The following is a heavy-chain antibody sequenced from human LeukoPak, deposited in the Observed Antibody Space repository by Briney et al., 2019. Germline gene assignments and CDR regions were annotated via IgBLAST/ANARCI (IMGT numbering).Heavy chain of an antibody. CDR2: IRSKAYNDAT. J-gene: IGHJ4*02. V-gene: IGHV3-73*01. CDR1: GFTLSASI. Sequence: GGSLRLSCAASGFTLSASIMNWVRQASGKGLEWVGHIRSKAYNDATAYAASVRGRFTISRDDSKNTASLQLNSLKIEDTAVYFCTTYTNWGQGTLVTVSS. CDR3: TTYTN.